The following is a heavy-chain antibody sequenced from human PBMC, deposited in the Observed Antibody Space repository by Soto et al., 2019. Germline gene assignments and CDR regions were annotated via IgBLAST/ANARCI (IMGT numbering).Heavy chain of an antibody. J-gene: IGHJ6*03. Sequence: SETQSLTCTVSGGSISSSSYYWGWIRQPPGKGLEWIGSIYYSGSTYYNPSLKSRVTISVDTSKNQFSLKLSSVTAADTAVYYCARGRAIAASYYYYYYMDVWGKGTTVTVSS. CDR2: IYYSGST. D-gene: IGHD6-6*01. CDR3: ARGRAIAASYYYYYYMDV. V-gene: IGHV4-39*01. CDR1: GGSISSSSYY.